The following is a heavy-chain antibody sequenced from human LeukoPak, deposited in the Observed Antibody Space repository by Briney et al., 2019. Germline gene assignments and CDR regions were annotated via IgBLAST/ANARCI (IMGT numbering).Heavy chain of an antibody. Sequence: APAKVSCKASCYTFYSFWIRRGRHAPRQRVEWMGWISAYNGNTNYAQKLQGRVTMTTDTSTSTAYMELRSLRSDDTAVYYCVRNSSSSGFDYWGQGTLVTVSS. CDR3: VRNSSSSGFDY. CDR1: CYTFYSFW. J-gene: IGHJ4*02. V-gene: IGHV1-18*01. CDR2: ISAYNGNT. D-gene: IGHD6-13*01.